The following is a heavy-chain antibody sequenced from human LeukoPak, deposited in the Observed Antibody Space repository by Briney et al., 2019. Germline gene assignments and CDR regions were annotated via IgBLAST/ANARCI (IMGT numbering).Heavy chain of an antibody. J-gene: IGHJ4*02. D-gene: IGHD1-26*01. Sequence: AGGSLRLSCAASGFTFSSYAMSWVRQAPGKGLEWVSAISGSSGSTYYADSVKGRFTISRDNSKNTLYVQMNSLRAEDTAEYYCVRDSGTYSYYFDYWGQGTLVTVSS. V-gene: IGHV3-23*01. CDR3: VRDSGTYSYYFDY. CDR2: ISGSSGST. CDR1: GFTFSSYA.